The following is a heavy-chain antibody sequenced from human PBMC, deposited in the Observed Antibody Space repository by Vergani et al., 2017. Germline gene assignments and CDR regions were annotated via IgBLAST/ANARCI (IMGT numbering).Heavy chain of an antibody. CDR2: IYHSGKT. J-gene: IGHJ4*02. CDR3: VRIVGISHFXY. Sequence: QVQLQESGPGLVKPSETLSLNCTVSGYSLSSGYYWGWIRLPPGKGLQWIGSIYHSGKTYYNSSLKSRVALSVDTSNNQFSLNLSSVTAADTAVYYCVRIVGISHFXYWGQGALVTVSS. V-gene: IGHV4-38-2*02. D-gene: IGHD1-26*01. CDR1: GYSLSSGYY.